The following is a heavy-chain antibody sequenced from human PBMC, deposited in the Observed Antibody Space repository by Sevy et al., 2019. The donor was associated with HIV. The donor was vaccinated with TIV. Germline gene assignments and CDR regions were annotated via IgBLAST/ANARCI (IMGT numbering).Heavy chain of an antibody. CDR1: GSALTELA. V-gene: IGHV1-24*01. CDR3: ATTKDYYEGSGYPFDG. Sequence: ASVKVSCKVSGSALTELAIHWVRQAPGKGLEWMATFDPEDGETFYAQKFQGRVTMTEGTSTDTAYLELVSLRSEDTAVYYCATTKDYYEGSGYPFDGWGQGTLVTVSS. D-gene: IGHD3-22*01. J-gene: IGHJ4*02. CDR2: FDPEDGET.